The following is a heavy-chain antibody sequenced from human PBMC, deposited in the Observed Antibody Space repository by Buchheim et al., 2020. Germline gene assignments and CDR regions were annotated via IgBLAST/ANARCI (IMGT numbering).Heavy chain of an antibody. V-gene: IGHV3-7*01. CDR2: IKQDGSEK. J-gene: IGHJ1*01. D-gene: IGHD3-10*01. CDR1: GFTFSSYW. Sequence: EVQLVESGGGLVQPGGSLRLSCAASGFTFSSYWMSWVRQAPGKGLEWVANIKQDGSEKYYVDSVKGRFTISRDNAKNSMYLQMNSLRAEDTAVYYCARDDSPFKGWFGELLYKHWGQGTL. CDR3: ARDDSPFKGWFGELLYKH.